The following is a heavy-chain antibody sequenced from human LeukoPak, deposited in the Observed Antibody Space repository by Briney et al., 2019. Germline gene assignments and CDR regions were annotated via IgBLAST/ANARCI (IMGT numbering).Heavy chain of an antibody. CDR1: SGSINSYY. CDR3: ARHGYTASHFFLDY. D-gene: IGHD5-18*01. CDR2: IYTTGHA. J-gene: IGHJ4*02. V-gene: IGHV4-4*07. Sequence: SETLSLTCSVSSGSINSYYWGWVRQPAGRGLEWIGRIYTTGHADYDPSLQGRVTMSVDTSQKQFSLNLRSVTAADTAFYFCARHGYTASHFFLDYWSQGTLVTVSS.